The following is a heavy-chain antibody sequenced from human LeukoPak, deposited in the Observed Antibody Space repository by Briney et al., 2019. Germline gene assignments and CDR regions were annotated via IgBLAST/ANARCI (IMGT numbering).Heavy chain of an antibody. V-gene: IGHV3-43*02. Sequence: PGGSLRLSCAASGFTFDDYAMHWVRQAPGKGLEGVSLISVDGGSTYYADSVKRRFNISRDNSKNSLYLQMNSLRTEDPALYYCAKATYHFYGSGSYYNLWGQGTLSPSPQ. J-gene: IGHJ5*02. CDR2: ISVDGGST. D-gene: IGHD3-10*01. CDR3: AKATYHFYGSGSYYNL. CDR1: GFTFDDYA.